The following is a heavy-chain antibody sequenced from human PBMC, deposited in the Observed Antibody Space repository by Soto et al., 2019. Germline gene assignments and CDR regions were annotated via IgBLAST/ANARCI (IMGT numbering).Heavy chain of an antibody. Sequence: SETLSLTCTVSGGSISSGGYYWSWIRQHPGKGLEWIGYIYNSGSTYYNPSLKSRVTISVDTSKNRFSLKLSSVTAADTAVYYCEREFGGEGYGMDVWGQGTTVTVSS. CDR3: EREFGGEGYGMDV. D-gene: IGHD2-21*01. CDR2: IYNSGST. V-gene: IGHV4-31*03. CDR1: GGSISSGGYY. J-gene: IGHJ6*02.